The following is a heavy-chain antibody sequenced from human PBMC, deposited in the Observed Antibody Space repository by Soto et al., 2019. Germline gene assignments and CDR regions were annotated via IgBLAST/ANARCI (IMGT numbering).Heavy chain of an antibody. Sequence: QVQLVQSGAEVKKPGSSVKVSCKASGGTFSSYTISWVRQAPGQGLEWMGRIIPILGIANYAQKFQGRVTITPDKSTSTAYMGLSSLRSEDTAVYYCAGGCSGGSCYSDYWGQGTLVTVSS. J-gene: IGHJ4*02. V-gene: IGHV1-69*02. CDR1: GGTFSSYT. CDR2: IIPILGIA. CDR3: AGGCSGGSCYSDY. D-gene: IGHD2-15*01.